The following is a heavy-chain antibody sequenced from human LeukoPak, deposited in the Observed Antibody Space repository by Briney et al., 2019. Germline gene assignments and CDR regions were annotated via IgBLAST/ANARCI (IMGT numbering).Heavy chain of an antibody. CDR1: GGSISSYY. CDR2: IYYSGST. D-gene: IGHD2-2*01. J-gene: IGHJ4*02. V-gene: IGHV4-59*01. Sequence: SETLSLTCTVSGGSISSYYWSWIRQPPGKGLEWIGYIYYSGSTNYNPSLKSRVTISVDTSKSQFSLKLSSVTAADTAVYYCARGGQLLLPYYFDYWGQGTLVTVSS. CDR3: ARGGQLLLPYYFDY.